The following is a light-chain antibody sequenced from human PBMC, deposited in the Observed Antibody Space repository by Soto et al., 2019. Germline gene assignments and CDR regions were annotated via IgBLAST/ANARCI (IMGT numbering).Light chain of an antibody. J-gene: IGLJ2*01. V-gene: IGLV2-14*01. CDR1: SSDVGGYNY. Sequence: QSVLTQPASVSGSPGQSITISCTGTSSDVGGYNYVSWYQQHPGKAPKVMIFEVAKRPSGVSNRFSGSKSGNTASLTISGLQAEDEAHYYCSSYTSSKTLVFGGGTKVTVL. CDR2: EVA. CDR3: SSYTSSKTLV.